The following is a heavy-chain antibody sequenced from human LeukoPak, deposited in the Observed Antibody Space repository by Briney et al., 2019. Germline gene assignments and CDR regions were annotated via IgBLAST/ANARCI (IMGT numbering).Heavy chain of an antibody. CDR2: LYYTGST. CDR1: GGSITSNIYY. V-gene: IGHV4-39*01. Sequence: RPSETLSLTCTVSGGSITSNIYYLGWMRQPPGKELEWIGSLYYTGSTYYNPSLKSRVTISVDTSKNQVSLKLTSVTAADTAVYYCARAPDIMYAFDIWGQGTMVTVSS. D-gene: IGHD5/OR15-5a*01. CDR3: ARAPDIMYAFDI. J-gene: IGHJ3*02.